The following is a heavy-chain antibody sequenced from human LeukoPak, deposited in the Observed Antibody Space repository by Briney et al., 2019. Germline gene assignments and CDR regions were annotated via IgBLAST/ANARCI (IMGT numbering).Heavy chain of an antibody. D-gene: IGHD6-13*01. CDR3: AKDRGSSSSASDY. CDR2: ISYDGSNK. CDR1: RFTFSSYG. J-gene: IGHJ4*02. Sequence: GGSLRLSCAASRFTFSSYGMHWVRQAPGKGLEWVAVISYDGSNKYYADSVKGRFTISRDNSKNTLYLQMNSLRAEDTAVYYCAKDRGSSSSASDYWGQGTLVTGSS. V-gene: IGHV3-30*18.